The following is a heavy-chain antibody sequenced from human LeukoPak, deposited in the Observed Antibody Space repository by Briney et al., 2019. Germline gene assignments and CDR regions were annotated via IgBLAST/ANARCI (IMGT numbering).Heavy chain of an antibody. D-gene: IGHD3-16*02. Sequence: PSETLSLTCAVYGGSFSGYYWSWIRQPPGKGLEWIGEINHSGSTNYNPSLKSRVTISVDTSKNQFSLKLSSVTAADTAVYYCARGRLDYVWGSYRPYNFDYWGQGTLVTVSS. CDR2: INHSGST. CDR3: ARGRLDYVWGSYRPYNFDY. J-gene: IGHJ4*02. V-gene: IGHV4-34*01. CDR1: GGSFSGYY.